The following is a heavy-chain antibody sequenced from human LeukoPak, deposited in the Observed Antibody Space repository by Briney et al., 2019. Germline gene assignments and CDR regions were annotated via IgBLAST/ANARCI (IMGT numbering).Heavy chain of an antibody. CDR2: IYSSGST. J-gene: IGHJ5*02. V-gene: IGHV4-59*01. D-gene: IGHD5-18*01. CDR3: ARGHSYGYGWFDP. Sequence: PSETLSLTCTVSGGSISSYYWSWIRQPPGKGLEWIGYIYSSGSTNYNPSLKSRVTISVDPSNNQFSLKLSSVTAADTAVYYCARGHSYGYGWFDPWGQGTLVTVSS. CDR1: GGSISSYY.